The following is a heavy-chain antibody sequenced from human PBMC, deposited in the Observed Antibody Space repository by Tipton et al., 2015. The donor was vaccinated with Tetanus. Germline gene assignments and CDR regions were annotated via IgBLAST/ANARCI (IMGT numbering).Heavy chain of an antibody. J-gene: IGHJ6*02. D-gene: IGHD3-9*01. CDR1: DSIASHSY. Sequence: SLRLSCAVSDSIASHSYVTWVRQAPGKGLEWVSVLYSDGRTYYADSVKGRFTISRDNSKNTLILQMNSLRAEDTAVYFCAKFLVVITQGYYHTMDVWGQGTTVTVSS. V-gene: IGHV3-53*01. CDR2: LYSDGRT. CDR3: AKFLVVITQGYYHTMDV.